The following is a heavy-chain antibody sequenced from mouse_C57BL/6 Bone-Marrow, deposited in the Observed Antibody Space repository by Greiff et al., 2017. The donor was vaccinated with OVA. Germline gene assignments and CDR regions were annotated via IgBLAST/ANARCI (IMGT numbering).Heavy chain of an antibody. D-gene: IGHD1-1*01. CDR3: ARCYCYGRGFAC. J-gene: IGHJ3*01. Sequence: VQVVESGAELVRRGASVKLSCKASGYTFTSYCISWVKQRPGQGLEWIGEIYPSSGNTYYNEKFKGKATLTADKSSSTAYMQLRSLTSEDSAVCVCARCYCYGRGFACWGQGTLVTVS. CDR1: GYTFTSYC. V-gene: IGHV1-81*01. CDR2: IYPSSGNT.